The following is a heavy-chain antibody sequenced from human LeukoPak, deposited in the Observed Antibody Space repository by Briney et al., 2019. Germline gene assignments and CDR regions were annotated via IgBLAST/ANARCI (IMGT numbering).Heavy chain of an antibody. CDR3: AKGSTPSIAAPPGY. V-gene: IGHV3-23*05. CDR1: GFTFSSYA. D-gene: IGHD6-6*01. Sequence: GGSLRLSCAASGFTFSSYAMSWVRQAPGEGLEWVSSLDESGSATYYADSVKGRFTISRDNSKNTLYLQMDSLRAEDTAVYYCAKGSTPSIAAPPGYWGQGTLVTVSS. CDR2: LDESGSAT. J-gene: IGHJ4*02.